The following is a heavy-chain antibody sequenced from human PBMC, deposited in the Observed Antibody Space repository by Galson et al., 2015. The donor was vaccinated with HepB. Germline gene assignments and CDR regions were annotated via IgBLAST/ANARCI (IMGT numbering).Heavy chain of an antibody. V-gene: IGHV3-73*01. CDR2: IRSKANSYAT. CDR3: TRGRYDSSSTSCARCFNY. J-gene: IGHJ4*02. CDR1: GFTFSGSA. D-gene: IGHD2-2*01. Sequence: SLRLSCAASGFTFSGSAMHWVRQASGKGLEWVGRIRSKANSYATAYAASVKGRFTISRDDSKNTAYLQMNSLKTEDTAVYYCTRGRYDSSSTSCARCFNYWGQGTLVTVSS.